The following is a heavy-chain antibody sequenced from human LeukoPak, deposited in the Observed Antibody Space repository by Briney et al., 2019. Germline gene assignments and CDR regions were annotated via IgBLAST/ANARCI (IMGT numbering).Heavy chain of an antibody. CDR3: AKDKDENWFDP. J-gene: IGHJ5*02. Sequence: LSLTCSVSGGSISSYYWTWIRQPAGKGLEWVSGISWNSGSIGYADSVKGRFTISRDNAKNSLYLQMNSLRAEDTALYYCAKDKDENWFDPWGQGTLVTVSS. V-gene: IGHV3-9*01. CDR1: GGSISSYY. CDR2: ISWNSGSI.